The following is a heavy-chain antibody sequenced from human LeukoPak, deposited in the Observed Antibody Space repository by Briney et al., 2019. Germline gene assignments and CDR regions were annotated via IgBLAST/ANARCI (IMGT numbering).Heavy chain of an antibody. CDR2: IYHSGST. V-gene: IGHV4-30-2*01. CDR3: ANHRRPYLPGTTHAFDI. CDR1: GGSISSGGYY. Sequence: SETLSLTCTVSGGSISSGGYYWSWIRQPPGKGLEWIGYIYHSGSTYYNPSLKSRVTISVDRSKNQFSLKLSSVTAADTAVYYCANHRRPYLPGTTHAFDIWGQGTMVTVSS. D-gene: IGHD1-7*01. J-gene: IGHJ3*02.